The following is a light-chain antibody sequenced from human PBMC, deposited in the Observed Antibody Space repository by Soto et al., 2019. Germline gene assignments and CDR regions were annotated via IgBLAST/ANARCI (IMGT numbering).Light chain of an antibody. CDR2: GAS. V-gene: IGKV3-15*01. CDR1: QSVSSN. Sequence: EIVMTQSPATLSVSPGERATLFCRASQSVSSNLAWYQQKPGQAPRLLIYGASTRATGISDRFSGRGSGTEFTLTISSLQSEDFAVYYCQQYNNWPSFGQGTKVEIK. CDR3: QQYNNWPS. J-gene: IGKJ1*01.